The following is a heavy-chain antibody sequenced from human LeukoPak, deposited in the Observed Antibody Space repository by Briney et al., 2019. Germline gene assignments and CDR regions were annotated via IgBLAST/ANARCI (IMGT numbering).Heavy chain of an antibody. CDR2: IYTSGST. Sequence: PSETLSLTCTVSGGSISSYYWSWIRQPAGKGLEWIGRIYTSGSTNYNPSLKSRVTMSVDTSKNLVSLQLNSVTPEDTAVYYCARDPVTKNAGWYFDLWGRGTFVTVSS. J-gene: IGHJ2*01. CDR3: ARDPVTKNAGWYFDL. V-gene: IGHV4-4*07. CDR1: GGSISSYY. D-gene: IGHD1-1*01.